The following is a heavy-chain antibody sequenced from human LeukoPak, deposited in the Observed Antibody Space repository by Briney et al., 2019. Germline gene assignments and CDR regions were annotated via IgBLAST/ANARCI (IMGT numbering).Heavy chain of an antibody. Sequence: PGGSLRLSCAASGFTFDDYGMSGVRHAPGKGLEWVSDINWNGDSTVYADSVKGRFTISSDNAKNSLYLQMNSLRAEDTALYYCARRESSYQNYYYFYHMDVWGKGTTVTVSS. CDR3: ARRESSYQNYYYFYHMDV. CDR1: GFTFDDYG. J-gene: IGHJ6*03. CDR2: INWNGDST. D-gene: IGHD3-16*02. V-gene: IGHV3-20*04.